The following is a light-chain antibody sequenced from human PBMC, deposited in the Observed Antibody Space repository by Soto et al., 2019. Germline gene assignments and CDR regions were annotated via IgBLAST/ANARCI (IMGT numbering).Light chain of an antibody. J-gene: IGKJ5*01. V-gene: IGKV3D-15*01. CDR3: HTYSTWPLIT. CDR2: GAS. CDR1: QSVSSK. Sequence: EIVMTQSPATLSLSPGERATLSCRASQSVSSKLAWYQQKPGQAPRLLIYGASTTATGIPARFSGSGSGTEFTLTLSIMQSEDFEVSYCHTYSTWPLITFGQGTRLEIK.